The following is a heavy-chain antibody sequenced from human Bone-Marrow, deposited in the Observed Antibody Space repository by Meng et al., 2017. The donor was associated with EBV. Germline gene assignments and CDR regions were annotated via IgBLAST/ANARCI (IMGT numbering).Heavy chain of an antibody. CDR3: ARGKGNDAFDI. CDR1: GGSIITGGYA. J-gene: IGHJ3*02. CDR2: IYHGGST. Sequence: QLQLQESGSGLVKPSXXLSLTCVVSGGSIITGGYAWNWIRQPPGKGLEWIGFIYHGGSTNSNPSLQSRVTISVDRSNNQFSLKLTSVTAADTAVYYCARGKGNDAFDIWGQGTMVYVS. D-gene: IGHD4-23*01. V-gene: IGHV4-30-2*01.